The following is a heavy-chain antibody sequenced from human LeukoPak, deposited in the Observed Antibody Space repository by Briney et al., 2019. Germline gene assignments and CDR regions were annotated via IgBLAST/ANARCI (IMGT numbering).Heavy chain of an antibody. Sequence: GGSLRLSCAAPGFTFSSYSMNWVRQAPGKGLEWVSSISSSSSYIYYADSVKGRFTISRDNAKNSLYLQMNSLRAEDTAVYYCARDGSLGQLVTYDMDVWGQGTTVTVSS. J-gene: IGHJ6*02. CDR3: ARDGSLGQLVTYDMDV. V-gene: IGHV3-21*01. D-gene: IGHD6-6*01. CDR1: GFTFSSYS. CDR2: ISSSSSYI.